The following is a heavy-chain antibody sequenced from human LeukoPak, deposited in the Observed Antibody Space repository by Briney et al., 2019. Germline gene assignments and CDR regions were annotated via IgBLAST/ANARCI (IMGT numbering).Heavy chain of an antibody. J-gene: IGHJ4*02. V-gene: IGHV3-21*01. CDR3: ARDLYGDYVKDY. D-gene: IGHD4-17*01. CDR2: ISSGSSYI. CDR1: GFTFSTYS. Sequence: PGGSLRLSCAASGFTFSTYSMNWVRQAPGKGLEWVSSISSGSSYIYYADSVKGRFTISRDNAKNSLYLQMNSLRAEDTAVHYCARDLYGDYVKDYWGQGTLVTVSS.